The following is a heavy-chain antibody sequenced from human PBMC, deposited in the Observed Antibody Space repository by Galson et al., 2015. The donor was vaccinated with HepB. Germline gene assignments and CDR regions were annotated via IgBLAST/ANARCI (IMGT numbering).Heavy chain of an antibody. CDR1: GGSISSDNYY. J-gene: IGHJ5*02. Sequence: SETLSLTCTVSGGSISSDNYYWDWIRQPPGKGLEWIGNIHYRGNIYYNTPLRSRVTISVDTSNNQFSLKLSSVTAADTAVYYCARHKSRDNWFDPWGQGVLVTVSS. CDR2: IHYRGNI. D-gene: IGHD5-24*01. CDR3: ARHKSRDNWFDP. V-gene: IGHV4-39*01.